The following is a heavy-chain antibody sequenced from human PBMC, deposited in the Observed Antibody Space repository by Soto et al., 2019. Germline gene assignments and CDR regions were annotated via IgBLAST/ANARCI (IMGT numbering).Heavy chain of an antibody. CDR1: GYTFTSHA. J-gene: IGHJ4*02. V-gene: IGHV1-3*01. D-gene: IGHD2-21*02. CDR3: ARSIVVVTALDY. CDR2: INAANGNT. Sequence: ASVRVSCKASGYTFTSHAMHWVRQAPGQRLEWMGWINAANGNTNYSQKFQGRATITTDTSASTSYMELSSLRSEDTAVYYCARSIVVVTALDYWGQGTLVTVSS.